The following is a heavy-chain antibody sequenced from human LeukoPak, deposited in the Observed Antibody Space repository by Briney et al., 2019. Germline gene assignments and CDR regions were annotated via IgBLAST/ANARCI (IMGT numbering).Heavy chain of an antibody. D-gene: IGHD3-10*01. J-gene: IGHJ5*02. CDR2: IYYSGST. Sequence: SETLSLTCTVSGGSISSYYWSWIRQPPGKGLEWIGYIYYSGSTNYNPSLKSRVTISVDTSKNQFSLKLSSVTAADTAVYYCARRDGSGSYNWFDPWGRGTLVTVSS. V-gene: IGHV4-59*01. CDR3: ARRDGSGSYNWFDP. CDR1: GGSISSYY.